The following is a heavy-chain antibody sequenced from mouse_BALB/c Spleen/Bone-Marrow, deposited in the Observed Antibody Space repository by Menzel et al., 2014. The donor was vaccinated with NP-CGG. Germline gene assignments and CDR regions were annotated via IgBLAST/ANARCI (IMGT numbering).Heavy chain of an antibody. D-gene: IGHD1-1*02. CDR1: GYSITSGYS. CDR3: ARFYGSYSY. V-gene: IGHV3-1*02. Sequence: EVKLQESGPDLVKPSQSLSLTCTVTGYSITSGYSWHWIRQFPGNKLEWLGYIHYNGNTDHNPSLRSRISITRDTSKNQFFLQSNSVTTEDTATYYCARFYGSYSYWGQGTTLTVSS. J-gene: IGHJ2*01. CDR2: IHYNGNT.